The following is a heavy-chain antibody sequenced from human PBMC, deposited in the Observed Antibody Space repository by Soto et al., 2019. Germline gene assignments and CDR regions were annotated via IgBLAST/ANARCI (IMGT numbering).Heavy chain of an antibody. CDR1: GYTFTNYD. J-gene: IGHJ4*02. CDR2: MNPNSGNT. Sequence: QVQLVQSGAEVKKPGASVKVSCKASGYTFTNYDINWVRQATGQGLEWMGWMNPNSGNTDYAQNFQGRVAMTRDTYISTAYMELSGLTSEDTAVYYCARGTDVVVVTAIDYWGQGTLVTVSS. CDR3: ARGTDVVVVTAIDY. D-gene: IGHD2-21*02. V-gene: IGHV1-8*01.